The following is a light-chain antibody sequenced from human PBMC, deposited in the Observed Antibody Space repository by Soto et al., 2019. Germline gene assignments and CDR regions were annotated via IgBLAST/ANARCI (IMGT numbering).Light chain of an antibody. CDR2: GVT. CDR1: CSVVGGYNH. J-gene: IGLJ1*01. V-gene: IGLV2-14*01. Sequence: QAVVTQPASVSGSPGQSITVACTGTCSVVGGYNHVSWYQHHPGKARKRIIYGVTKRPSGVSNRFSGSKSGDTASLTISGLQAEDEADYYCSSHTASTTRIFGTGTKLTVL. CDR3: SSHTASTTRI.